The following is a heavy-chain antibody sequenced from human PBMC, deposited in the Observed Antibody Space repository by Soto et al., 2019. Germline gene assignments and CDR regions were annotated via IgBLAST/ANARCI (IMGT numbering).Heavy chain of an antibody. J-gene: IGHJ4*02. D-gene: IGHD6-19*01. CDR3: ARLARDSSGWRAGYFDS. Sequence: EVQLVQSGAEVKKPGESLRISCKGSGYSFTSYWISWVRQMPGKGLEWMGRIDPSDSYTNYSPSFQGHVTISADKSISTAYLQWSSLKASDTAMSYCARLARDSSGWRAGYFDSWGQGPLVTVSS. V-gene: IGHV5-10-1*03. CDR1: GYSFTSYW. CDR2: IDPSDSYT.